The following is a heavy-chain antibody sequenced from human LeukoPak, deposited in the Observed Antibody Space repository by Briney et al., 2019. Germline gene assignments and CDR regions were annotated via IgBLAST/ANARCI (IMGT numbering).Heavy chain of an antibody. Sequence: ASGKVSCRASGYTFTSYGISWVRKAPGQGLEWMGWISAYNGNTNYAQKLQGRVTMTTDTSTSTACMELRSLRSDDTAVYYCARAYDFWSGYGDPWGQGTLVTVS. CDR1: GYTFTSYG. V-gene: IGHV1-18*01. CDR2: ISAYNGNT. D-gene: IGHD3-3*01. J-gene: IGHJ5*02. CDR3: ARAYDFWSGYGDP.